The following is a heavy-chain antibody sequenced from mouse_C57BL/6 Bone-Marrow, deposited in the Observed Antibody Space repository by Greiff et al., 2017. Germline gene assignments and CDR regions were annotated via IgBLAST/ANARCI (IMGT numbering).Heavy chain of an antibody. J-gene: IGHJ1*03. V-gene: IGHV14-4*01. CDR3: TPYYYGSSYGYFDV. D-gene: IGHD1-1*01. Sequence: VQLQQSGAELVRPGASVKLSCTASGFNIKDDYMHWVKQRPEQGLEWIGWIDPENGDTEYASKFQGKATITADTSSNTAYLQLSSLTSEDTAVYYGTPYYYGSSYGYFDVWGTGTTVTVSS. CDR2: IDPENGDT. CDR1: GFNIKDDY.